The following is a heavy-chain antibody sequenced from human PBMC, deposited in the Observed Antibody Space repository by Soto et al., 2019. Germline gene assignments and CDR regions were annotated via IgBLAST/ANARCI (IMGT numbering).Heavy chain of an antibody. Sequence: EVQLVESGGGLVKPGGSLRLRCAASGLTVSAFGMNWVRQAPGKGLEWVASISSGGEYLDYADSVRGRLTISRDNAKNPLFLQLDSLRVEDTAVYYCAPDGSAGAVMGVRGQGTTVTVPS. J-gene: IGHJ6*02. D-gene: IGHD6-13*01. V-gene: IGHV3-21*01. CDR3: APDGSAGAVMGV. CDR2: ISSGGEYL. CDR1: GLTVSAFG.